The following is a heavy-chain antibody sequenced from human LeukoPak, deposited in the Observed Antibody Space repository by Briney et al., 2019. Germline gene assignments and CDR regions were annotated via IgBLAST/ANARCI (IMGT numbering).Heavy chain of an antibody. D-gene: IGHD2-2*01. J-gene: IGHJ6*03. CDR2: IYSTGTT. Sequence: KPSETLSLTCAVYGGSFSGYYWSWIRQPPGKGPEWIGYIYSTGTTNYSPSLSSRVTISVDTSKNQLSLNLRFVTATDTAVYHCARHNPPPTGFCSGTSCFMSGSQYFYMDVWGKGTSVTVS. CDR1: GGSFSGYY. CDR3: ARHNPPPTGFCSGTSCFMSGSQYFYMDV. V-gene: IGHV4-4*09.